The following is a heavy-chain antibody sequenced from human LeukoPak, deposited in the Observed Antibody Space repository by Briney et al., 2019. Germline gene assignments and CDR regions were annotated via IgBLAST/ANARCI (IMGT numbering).Heavy chain of an antibody. CDR1: GGTFSSYA. Sequence: GSSVKVSCKASGGTFSSYAISWVRQAPGQGLGWMGRIIPIFGIANYAQKFQGRVTITADKSTSTAYMELSSLRSEDTAVYYCARGPITAETSFDYWGQGTLVTASS. D-gene: IGHD1-20*01. CDR2: IIPIFGIA. CDR3: ARGPITAETSFDY. V-gene: IGHV1-69*04. J-gene: IGHJ4*02.